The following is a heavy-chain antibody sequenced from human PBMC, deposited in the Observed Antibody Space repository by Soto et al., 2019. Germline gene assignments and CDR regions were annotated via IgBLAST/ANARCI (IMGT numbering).Heavy chain of an antibody. V-gene: IGHV4-30-4*01. D-gene: IGHD4-17*01. CDR2: IYYSGST. J-gene: IGHJ4*02. CDR3: ARVGYGVDELSY. CDR1: GAPISSGDYY. Sequence: QVQLQESGPGLVKPSQTLSLTCSVSGAPISSGDYYWSWVRQPPGKGLEWVGYIYYSGSTYYNPSLKRRLYISLDVSKNQFSLRLTSVTASDTAVYFCARVGYGVDELSYGGPGILVTVSS.